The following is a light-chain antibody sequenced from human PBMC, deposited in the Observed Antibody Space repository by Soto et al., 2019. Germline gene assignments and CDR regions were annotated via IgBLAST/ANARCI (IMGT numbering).Light chain of an antibody. CDR1: QSVSTD. Sequence: VMTQSPPTLSVSPGERATLSCRASQSVSTDLAWYQQKPGQAPRLLIYGASTRATDVPARFSGGGSGTEFTLTISSPHSEDVAIYYCQQYNDWPPITFGPGTKVDI. J-gene: IGKJ3*01. CDR3: QQYNDWPPIT. V-gene: IGKV3-15*01. CDR2: GAS.